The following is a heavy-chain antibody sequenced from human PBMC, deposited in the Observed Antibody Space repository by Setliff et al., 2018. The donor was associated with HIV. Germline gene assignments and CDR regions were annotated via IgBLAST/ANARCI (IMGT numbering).Heavy chain of an antibody. CDR3: ARREYNYVPRAFDL. D-gene: IGHD5-18*01. J-gene: IGHJ3*01. CDR2: IYTSSSTI. V-gene: IGHV3-48*01. CDR1: GFTFSTYS. Sequence: GGSLRLSCVGSGFTFSTYSMGWVRQVPGKGPEWIAYIYTSSSTIHYGDSVKGRFTISRDNAKNSVYLQMNSLRAEDTAVYYCARREYNYVPRAFDLWGQGTMVTVSS.